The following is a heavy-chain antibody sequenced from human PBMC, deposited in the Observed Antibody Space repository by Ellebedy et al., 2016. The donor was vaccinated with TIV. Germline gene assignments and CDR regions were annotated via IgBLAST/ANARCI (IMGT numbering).Heavy chain of an antibody. CDR1: GFTFSDYY. D-gene: IGHD1-26*01. CDR3: ASTVGANLLGMDV. Sequence: GESLKISCAASGFTFSDYYMSWIRQAPGKGLEWVSYISSSGSTIYYADSVKGRFTISRDNAKNSLYLQMNSLRAEDTAVYYCASTVGANLLGMDVWGQGTTVTVPS. CDR2: ISSSGSTI. J-gene: IGHJ6*02. V-gene: IGHV3-11*04.